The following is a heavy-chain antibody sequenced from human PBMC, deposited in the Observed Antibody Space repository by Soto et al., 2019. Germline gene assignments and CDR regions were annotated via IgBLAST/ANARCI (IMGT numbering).Heavy chain of an antibody. J-gene: IGHJ6*02. CDR3: ARAPLIVATSSFYYYYGMDV. V-gene: IGHV6-1*01. CDR1: GDSVSSNSAA. D-gene: IGHD5-12*01. Sequence: SQTLSLTCAISGDSVSSNSAAWNWIRQSPSRGLEWLGRTYYRSKWYNDYAVSVKSRITINPDTSKNQFSLQLNSVTPEDTAVYYCARAPLIVATSSFYYYYGMDVWGQGTTVTVSS. CDR2: TYYRSKWYN.